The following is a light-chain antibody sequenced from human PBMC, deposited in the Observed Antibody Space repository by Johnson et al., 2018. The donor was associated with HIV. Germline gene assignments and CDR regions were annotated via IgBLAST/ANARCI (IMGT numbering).Light chain of an antibody. CDR1: NSNIGNNY. V-gene: IGLV1-51*01. CDR2: DND. CDR3: ATWDSSLSAGGV. J-gene: IGLJ1*01. Sequence: QSVLTQPPSVSAAPGQKVTISCSGNNSNIGNNYVSWYQHLPGTAPKLLIYDNDKRPSGIPDRFSGSKSGTSATLGITGLQPGDEADYYCATWDSSLSAGGVFGTGTKVTVL.